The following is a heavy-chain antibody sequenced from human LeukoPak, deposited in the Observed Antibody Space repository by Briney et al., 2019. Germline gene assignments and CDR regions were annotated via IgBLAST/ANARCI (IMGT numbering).Heavy chain of an antibody. D-gene: IGHD6-13*01. J-gene: IGHJ5*02. Sequence: GGSLRLSCAASGFTFSSYSMNWVRQAPGKGLEWVSSISSSSSYIYYADSVKGRFTISRDNAKNSLYLQMNSLRAEDTAVYYCARERGSWYEGNWFDPWGQGTLVTVSS. CDR2: ISSSSSYI. CDR1: GFTFSSYS. V-gene: IGHV3-21*01. CDR3: ARERGSWYEGNWFDP.